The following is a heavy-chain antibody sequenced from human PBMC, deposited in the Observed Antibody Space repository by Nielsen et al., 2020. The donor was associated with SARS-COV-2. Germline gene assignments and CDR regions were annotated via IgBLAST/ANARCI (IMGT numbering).Heavy chain of an antibody. CDR3: ARGTYYYDSSGYSHYYFDY. CDR1: GGSISSYY. CDR2: IYYSGST. V-gene: IGHV4-59*01. J-gene: IGHJ4*02. Sequence: SETLSLTYTVSGGSISSYYWSWIRQPPGKGLEWIGYIYYSGSTNYNPSLKSRVTISVDTSKNQFSLKLSSVTAADTAVYYCARGTYYYDSSGYSHYYFDYWGQGTLVTVSS. D-gene: IGHD3-22*01.